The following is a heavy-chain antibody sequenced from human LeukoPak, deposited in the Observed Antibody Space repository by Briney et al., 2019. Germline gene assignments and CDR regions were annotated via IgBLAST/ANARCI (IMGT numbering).Heavy chain of an antibody. CDR2: IYSGGST. CDR3: ARVMDTAMAWLSFDY. Sequence: GSLRLSCAASGFTVSSNYMSWVRQAPGAGLEWDSDIYSGGSTYYADTVKGRFTISRDNSKNTLYLQMNSLRVEDTAVYYCARVMDTAMAWLSFDYWGQGTLVTVSS. D-gene: IGHD5-18*01. CDR1: GFTVSSNY. J-gene: IGHJ4*02. V-gene: IGHV3-66*01.